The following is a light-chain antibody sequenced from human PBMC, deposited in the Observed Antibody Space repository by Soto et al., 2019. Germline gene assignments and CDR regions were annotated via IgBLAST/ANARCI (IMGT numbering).Light chain of an antibody. V-gene: IGKV1-5*01. Sequence: DIQMTQWPSTLSASVGDRVTSTCRASQSISSWLAWYQQKPGKAPKLLIYDASSLESGVPSRFSGSGSGTEFTLTISSLQPDDFATYYCQQYNSYWTFGQGTKVDIK. CDR1: QSISSW. J-gene: IGKJ1*01. CDR3: QQYNSYWT. CDR2: DAS.